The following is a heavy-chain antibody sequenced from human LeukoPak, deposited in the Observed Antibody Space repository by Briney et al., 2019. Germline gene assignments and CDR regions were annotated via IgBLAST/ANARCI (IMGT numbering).Heavy chain of an antibody. CDR2: INQDGSEK. D-gene: IGHD1-7*01. CDR3: ARDNWNYNY. Sequence: PGGSLRLPCAASGFTFSNFWMSWVRQAPGKGLEWVANINQDGSEKYYVDSVKGRFTISRDNAKNSLYLQMNSLRAEDMAVYYCARDNWNYNYWGQGTLVTVSS. CDR1: GFTFSNFW. J-gene: IGHJ4*02. V-gene: IGHV3-7*01.